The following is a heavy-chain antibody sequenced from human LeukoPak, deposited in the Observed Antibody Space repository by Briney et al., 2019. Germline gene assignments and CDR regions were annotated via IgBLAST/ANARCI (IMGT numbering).Heavy chain of an antibody. CDR3: ARGRLWPET. D-gene: IGHD5-18*01. CDR2: IYSGGST. V-gene: IGHV3-66*01. J-gene: IGHJ5*02. Sequence: GGSLRLSCAASGFTFSMNYMNWVRQAPGKGLEWISIIYSGGSTYYTDSVRDRFIISRDNSKNTLYLQMNSLRTEDTAVYYCARGRLWPETWGQGTLVTVSS. CDR1: GFTFSMNY.